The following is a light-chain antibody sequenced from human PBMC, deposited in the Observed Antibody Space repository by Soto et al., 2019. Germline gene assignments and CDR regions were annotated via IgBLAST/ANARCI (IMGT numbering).Light chain of an antibody. Sequence: QAVVTQPASVSGSPGQSITISCTGSNSDIGGYNFVSWYQQHPGKAPKLIIYDVNNRPSGVSHRFSGSKSGNTASLTISGLQPDDEAEYHCNSYITGGTVVFGGGTKVTVL. CDR3: NSYITGGTVV. CDR2: DVN. CDR1: NSDIGGYNF. J-gene: IGLJ2*01. V-gene: IGLV2-14*03.